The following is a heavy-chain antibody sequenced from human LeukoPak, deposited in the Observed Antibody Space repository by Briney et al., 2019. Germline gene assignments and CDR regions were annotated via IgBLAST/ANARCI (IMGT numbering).Heavy chain of an antibody. CDR3: ARTVGDYTPGGFDY. CDR2: IYYSGST. D-gene: IGHD2-21*02. CDR1: GGSISSSSYY. Sequence: SETLSLTCTVSGGSISSSSYYWGWIRQPPGKGLEWIGSIYYSGSTYYNPSLKSRVTISVDTSKNQFSLKLSSVTAADTAVYYCARTVGDYTPGGFDYWGQGTLVTVSS. J-gene: IGHJ4*02. V-gene: IGHV4-39*01.